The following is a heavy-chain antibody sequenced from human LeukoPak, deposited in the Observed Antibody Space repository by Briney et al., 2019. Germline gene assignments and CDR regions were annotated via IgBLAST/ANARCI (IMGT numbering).Heavy chain of an antibody. CDR2: IYTSGST. V-gene: IGHV4-4*07. CDR1: GGSISSYY. D-gene: IGHD4-17*01. CDR3: ARSHLTTLNYYDY. J-gene: IGHJ4*02. Sequence: SETLSLTCTVSGGSISSYYWSLIRQPAGRGLEGIGRIYTSGSTNYNPSLKSRVTMSVDPSKNQFSLNLISVTATDTAVYYCARSHLTTLNYYDYWGQGTLVTVSS.